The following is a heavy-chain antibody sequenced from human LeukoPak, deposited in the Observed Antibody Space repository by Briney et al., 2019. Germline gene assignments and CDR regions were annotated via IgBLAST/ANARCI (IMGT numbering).Heavy chain of an antibody. Sequence: PSETLSLTCAVYGGSFSGYYWSWIRQPPGKGLEWIGEINHSGSTNYNPSLKSRVTISVDTSKNQFSLKLSSVTAADTAVYYCARPRVSRWYWGNCNWFDPGGQGTLVTVSS. V-gene: IGHV4-34*01. J-gene: IGHJ5*02. CDR1: GGSFSGYY. CDR2: INHSGST. CDR3: ARPRVSRWYWGNCNWFDP. D-gene: IGHD6-13*01.